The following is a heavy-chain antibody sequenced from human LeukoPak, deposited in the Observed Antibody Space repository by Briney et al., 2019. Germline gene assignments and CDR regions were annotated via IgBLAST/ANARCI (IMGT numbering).Heavy chain of an antibody. Sequence: GGSLRLSCAASGFTFSSYAMSWVRQAPGKGLEWVSAISGSGGSTYYADSVKGRFTISRDNSKNTLYLQMNSLRAEDTAVYYCAKVRVVPAASEWIQLWAPSDFDYWGQGTLVTVSS. CDR2: ISGSGGST. CDR3: AKVRVVPAASEWIQLWAPSDFDY. V-gene: IGHV3-23*01. D-gene: IGHD2-2*01. J-gene: IGHJ4*02. CDR1: GFTFSSYA.